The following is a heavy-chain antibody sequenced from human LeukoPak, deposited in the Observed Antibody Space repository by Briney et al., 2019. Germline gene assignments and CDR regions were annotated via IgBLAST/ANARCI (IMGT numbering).Heavy chain of an antibody. Sequence: PGGSLRLSCAVSGFTFSSYAMSWVRQAPGKGLERVSAISDSGGSTYYADSVKGRFTISRDNSKNTLYLQMNSLRAEDTAVYYRAKLGGTPWTEFDSWGQGTLVTVSS. D-gene: IGHD3/OR15-3a*01. CDR1: GFTFSSYA. V-gene: IGHV3-23*01. J-gene: IGHJ4*02. CDR3: AKLGGTPWTEFDS. CDR2: ISDSGGST.